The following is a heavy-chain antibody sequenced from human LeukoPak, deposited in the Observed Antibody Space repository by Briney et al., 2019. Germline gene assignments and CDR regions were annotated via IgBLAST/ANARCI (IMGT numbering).Heavy chain of an antibody. CDR3: AKKVPGAPPSDN. V-gene: IGHV3-23*01. Sequence: GGSLRLSCTASGFTFSDYAMSWVRQAPGKGLEWVSGISGGGGGTYYADSVKGRFTISRDNSKNTLHLQMNSLRAEDTAVYFCAKKVPGAPPSDNWGQGTLVTVYS. CDR2: ISGGGGGT. CDR1: GFTFSDYA. D-gene: IGHD2-2*01. J-gene: IGHJ4*02.